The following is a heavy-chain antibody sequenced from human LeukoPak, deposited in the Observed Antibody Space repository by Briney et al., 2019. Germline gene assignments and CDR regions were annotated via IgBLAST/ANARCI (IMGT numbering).Heavy chain of an antibody. Sequence: GGSLRLSCAASGFTFSSYSMNWVRQAPGKGLDWVSSISSSSSYMYYADSVKGRFTISRDNAKNSLYLQMNSLRAEDTAVYYCARDRKDIVVVPAANGLDYWGQGTLVTVSS. V-gene: IGHV3-21*01. CDR2: ISSSSSYM. CDR1: GFTFSSYS. D-gene: IGHD2-2*01. CDR3: ARDRKDIVVVPAANGLDY. J-gene: IGHJ4*02.